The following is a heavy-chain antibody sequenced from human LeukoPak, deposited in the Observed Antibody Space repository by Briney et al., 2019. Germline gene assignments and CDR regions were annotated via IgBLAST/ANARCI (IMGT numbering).Heavy chain of an antibody. J-gene: IGHJ6*03. D-gene: IGHD3-10*01. V-gene: IGHV3-53*01. CDR3: ARDRPGFGRDYYYYMDV. CDR2: IYSGGST. CDR1: GFTVSSNY. Sequence: GGSLRLSCAASGFTVSSNYMSWVRQAPGKGLEWVSVIYSGGSTYYADSVKGRFTISRDNAKNSLYLQMNSLRAEDTAVYYCARDRPGFGRDYYYYMDVWGKGTTVTVSS.